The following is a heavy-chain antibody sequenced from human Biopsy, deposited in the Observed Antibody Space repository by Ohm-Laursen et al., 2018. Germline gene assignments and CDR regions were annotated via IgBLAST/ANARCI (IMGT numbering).Heavy chain of an antibody. CDR1: GGSFSGYY. CDR2: INHRGNT. D-gene: IGHD3-16*01. J-gene: IGHJ6*02. V-gene: IGHV4-34*01. CDR3: ARAVDYYDPYYYYGLDV. Sequence: GTLSLTCAVYGGSFSGYYWRWIRQPPGKGLEWIGEINHRGNTNYNPSLKSRVPISVDTFKNQFSLKLRSVTAADTAVYYCARAVDYYDPYYYYGLDVWGQGTTVTVSS.